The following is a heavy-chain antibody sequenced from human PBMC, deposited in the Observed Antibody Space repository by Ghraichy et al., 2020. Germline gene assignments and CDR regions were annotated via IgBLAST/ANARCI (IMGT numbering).Heavy chain of an antibody. V-gene: IGHV3-23*01. CDR1: GFTFSSYA. CDR2: ISGSGGST. J-gene: IGHJ4*02. CDR3: AKHDNYYDSSGLLY. D-gene: IGHD3-22*01. Sequence: GGSLRLSCAASGFTFSSYAMSWVRQAPGKGLEWVSAISGSGGSTYYADSVKGRFTISRDNSKNTLYLQMNSLRAEDTAVYYCAKHDNYYDSSGLLYWGQGTLFTVSS.